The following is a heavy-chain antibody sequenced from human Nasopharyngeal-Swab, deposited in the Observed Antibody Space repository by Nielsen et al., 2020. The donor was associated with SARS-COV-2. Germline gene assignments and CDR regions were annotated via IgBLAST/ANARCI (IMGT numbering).Heavy chain of an antibody. CDR1: GFTFSNYW. CDR2: INSDGSNT. D-gene: IGHD6-25*01. V-gene: IGHV3-74*01. J-gene: IGHJ4*02. CDR3: AKGTKGSGGNY. Sequence: GESLKISCAASGFTFSNYWMHWVRQAPGKGLVWVSRINSDGSNTNYADSVKGRFTISRDNAKNTLYLQMNSLRAEDTAVYYCAKGTKGSGGNYWGQGTLVTVSS.